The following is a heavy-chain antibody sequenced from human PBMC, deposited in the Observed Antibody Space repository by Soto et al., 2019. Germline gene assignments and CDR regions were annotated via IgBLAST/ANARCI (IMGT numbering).Heavy chain of an antibody. CDR2: ISGSGGST. D-gene: IGHD6-19*01. J-gene: IGHJ4*02. CDR3: ARRSSGWYFDY. Sequence: SLRLSCAASGFTFSSYAMSWVRQAPGKGLEWVSAISGSGGSTYYADSVKGRFTISRDNSKNTLYLQMDSLRAEDTAVYYCARRSSGWYFDYWGQGTLVTVSS. V-gene: IGHV3-23*01. CDR1: GFTFSSYA.